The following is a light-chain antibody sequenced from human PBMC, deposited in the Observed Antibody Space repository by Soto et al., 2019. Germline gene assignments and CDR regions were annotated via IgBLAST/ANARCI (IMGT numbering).Light chain of an antibody. CDR1: QSVGGD. CDR2: AAS. V-gene: IGKV3-15*01. CDR3: QQYNTWPRT. J-gene: IGKJ1*01. Sequence: ETVTTQSPATLSVSSGERATLSCRASQSVGGDLAWYQQRPGQAPRLLIFAASTRATSVPARFTGSRSGTDFSLTIDSLQSEDFAVYYCQQYNTWPRTVGQGTKVDIK.